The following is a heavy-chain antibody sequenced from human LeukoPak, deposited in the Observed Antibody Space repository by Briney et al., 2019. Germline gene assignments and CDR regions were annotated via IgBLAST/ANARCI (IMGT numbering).Heavy chain of an antibody. J-gene: IGHJ1*01. CDR2: ISSSSSTI. V-gene: IGHV3-48*01. Sequence: PGGSLRLSCAASGFTFSSYSMNWVRQAPGKGLEWVSYISSSSSTIYYADSVKGRLTISRDNAKNSLYLQMNSLRAEDTAVYYCARDRHYYDSSGDNEYFQHWGQGTLVTVSS. CDR1: GFTFSSYS. D-gene: IGHD3-22*01. CDR3: ARDRHYYDSSGDNEYFQH.